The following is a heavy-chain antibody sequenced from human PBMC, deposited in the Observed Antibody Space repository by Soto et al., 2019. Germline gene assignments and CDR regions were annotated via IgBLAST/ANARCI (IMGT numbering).Heavy chain of an antibody. D-gene: IGHD5-18*01. Sequence: SVKVFCKASGGTFSSYAISWVRQAPGQGLEWMGGIIPIFGTANYAQKFQGRVTITADESTSTAYMELSSLRSEDTAVYYCARHSSPSYGSFYYWGQGTLVTVSS. V-gene: IGHV1-69*13. CDR3: ARHSSPSYGSFYY. J-gene: IGHJ4*02. CDR2: IIPIFGTA. CDR1: GGTFSSYA.